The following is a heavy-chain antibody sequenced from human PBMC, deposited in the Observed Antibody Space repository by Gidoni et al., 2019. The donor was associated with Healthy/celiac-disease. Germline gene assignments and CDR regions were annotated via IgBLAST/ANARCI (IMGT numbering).Heavy chain of an antibody. V-gene: IGHV2-5*02. D-gene: IGHD2-21*01. Sequence: QLTFKASGPPMVKPTQTLTLTCTFPGFSRSTSGVGVGLLRQPPGKALEWLALIYWDDDKRYSPPLKSRLTITKDTSKNQVVLTMTNMEPVDTATYYCAHMILMGYWYFDLWGRGTLVTVSS. CDR3: AHMILMGYWYFDL. CDR2: IYWDDDK. J-gene: IGHJ2*01. CDR1: GFSRSTSGVG.